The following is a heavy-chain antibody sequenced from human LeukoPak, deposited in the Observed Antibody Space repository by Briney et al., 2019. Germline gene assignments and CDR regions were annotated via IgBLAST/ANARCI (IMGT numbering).Heavy chain of an antibody. Sequence: GRSLRLSRAASGFTFSSYAMHWVRQAPGKGLEWVAVISYDGSNKYYADSVKGRFTISRDNSKNTLYLQMNSLRAEDTAVCYCAREFTGIAAAGTAFDYWGQGTLVTVSS. CDR1: GFTFSSYA. V-gene: IGHV3-30-3*01. D-gene: IGHD6-13*01. CDR2: ISYDGSNK. CDR3: AREFTGIAAAGTAFDY. J-gene: IGHJ4*02.